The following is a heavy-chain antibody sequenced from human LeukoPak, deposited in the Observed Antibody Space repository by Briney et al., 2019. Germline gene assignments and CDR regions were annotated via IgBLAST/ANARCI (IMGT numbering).Heavy chain of an antibody. CDR1: GFTFGTSH. Sequence: GGSLRLSCAASGFTFGTSHINWVRQAPGKGLEWVSSISSNSDYIYYADSVKGRFTISRDNAKNSLYLQMNSLRAEDTAIYYCARGLCGSDCYDYWGQGTLVTVSS. V-gene: IGHV3-21*01. CDR2: ISSNSDYI. D-gene: IGHD2-21*01. CDR3: ARGLCGSDCYDY. J-gene: IGHJ4*02.